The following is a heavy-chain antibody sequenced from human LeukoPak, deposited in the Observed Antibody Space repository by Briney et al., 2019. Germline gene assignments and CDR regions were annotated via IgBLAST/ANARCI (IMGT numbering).Heavy chain of an antibody. D-gene: IGHD2-21*01. Sequence: GASLKISYKGSGYRFTSYWIGWVRPMPGKGLEWMGIIYPGDSDTRYSPSFQGQVTISADKSISTAYLQWSSLKASDTAMYYCARHVERAVINWFDPWGQGTLVTVSS. CDR2: IYPGDSDT. CDR1: GYRFTSYW. CDR3: ARHVERAVINWFDP. J-gene: IGHJ5*02. V-gene: IGHV5-51*01.